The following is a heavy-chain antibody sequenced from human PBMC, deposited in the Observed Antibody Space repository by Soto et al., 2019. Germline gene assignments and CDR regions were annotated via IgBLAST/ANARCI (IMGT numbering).Heavy chain of an antibody. CDR2: INHKGST. CDR3: ARMIRGVASGATKYNWYDP. D-gene: IGHD3-10*01. Sequence: QVQLQQWSAGLLKPSETLSLTCAVYGGSFSGYYWSWIRQPPGKGLEWSGEINHKGSTNYNPSLKSRRTISVDTSKNQFSLKLTSVTAADTAVYYCARMIRGVASGATKYNWYDPRGQGTLVIVSS. J-gene: IGHJ5*02. CDR1: GGSFSGYY. V-gene: IGHV4-34*01.